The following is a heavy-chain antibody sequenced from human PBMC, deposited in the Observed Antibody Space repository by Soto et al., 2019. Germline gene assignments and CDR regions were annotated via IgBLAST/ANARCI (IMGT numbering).Heavy chain of an antibody. CDR1: GYTFTSYY. J-gene: IGHJ6*02. CDR2: INPSGGNT. D-gene: IGHD3-3*01. CDR3: AAEPITIFGVVIHYGLGMDV. V-gene: IGHV1-46*01. Sequence: GASVKVSCKASGYTFTSYYMHWVRQAPGQGLEWMGIINPSGGNTNYAQKFQERVTITRDMSTSTAYMELSSLRSEDTAVYYCAAEPITIFGVVIHYGLGMDVWGQGTTVTVSS.